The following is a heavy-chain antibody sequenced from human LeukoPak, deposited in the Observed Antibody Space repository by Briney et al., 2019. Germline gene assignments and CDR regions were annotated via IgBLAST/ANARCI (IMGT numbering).Heavy chain of an antibody. V-gene: IGHV3-11*01. D-gene: IGHD2-2*01. Sequence: GGSLRLSCAASGFTFSSYWMSWIRQAPGKGLEWVSYITSGNTIYYADSVKGRFTISRDNAKNSLYLQMNSLRAEDTAVYYCARNLVVPMDVWGQGTTVTVSS. CDR2: ITSGNTI. CDR1: GFTFSSYW. CDR3: ARNLVVPMDV. J-gene: IGHJ6*02.